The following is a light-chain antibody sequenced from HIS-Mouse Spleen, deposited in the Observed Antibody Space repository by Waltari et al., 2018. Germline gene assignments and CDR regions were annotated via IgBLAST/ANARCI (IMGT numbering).Light chain of an antibody. CDR2: RNN. J-gene: IGLJ3*02. Sequence: QSVLTQPPSASGTPGQRVTIPCSASSSNIGSNYVYWYQPPPGTAPQLLIYRNNQRPSGVPDRFSGSKSGTSASLAISGLRSEDEADYYCAAWDDSLSGWVFGGGTKLTVL. CDR1: SSNIGSNY. V-gene: IGLV1-47*01. CDR3: AAWDDSLSGWV.